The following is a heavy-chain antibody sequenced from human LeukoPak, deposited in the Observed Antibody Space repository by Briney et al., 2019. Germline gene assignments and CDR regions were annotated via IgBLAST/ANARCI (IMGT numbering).Heavy chain of an antibody. J-gene: IGHJ4*02. D-gene: IGHD3-10*01. V-gene: IGHV1-8*01. CDR2: MNPNSGNT. CDR3: ARVGRLYGSGSYYTY. CDR1: VYTFTSYD. Sequence: ASVKVSCKASVYTFTSYDINWVRQAPGQGLEWMGWMNPNSGNTGYAQKFQGRVTMTRNTSISTAYMELSSLRSEDTAVYYCARVGRLYGSGSYYTYWGQGTLVTVSS.